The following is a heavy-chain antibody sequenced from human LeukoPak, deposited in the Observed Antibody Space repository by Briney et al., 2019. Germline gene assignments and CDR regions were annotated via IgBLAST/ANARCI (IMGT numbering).Heavy chain of an antibody. J-gene: IGHJ4*02. Sequence: SVKVSCKASGGTFGSYAISWVRQAPGQGLEWMGGIIPIFGTANYAQKFQGRVTITADESTSTAYMELSSLRSEDTAVYYCARGAPGSSGWYGYWGQGTLVTVSS. CDR2: IIPIFGTA. CDR3: ARGAPGSSGWYGY. CDR1: GGTFGSYA. D-gene: IGHD6-19*01. V-gene: IGHV1-69*13.